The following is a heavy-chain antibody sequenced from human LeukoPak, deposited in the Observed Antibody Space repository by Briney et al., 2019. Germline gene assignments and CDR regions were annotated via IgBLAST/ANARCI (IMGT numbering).Heavy chain of an antibody. CDR2: IYHTGST. CDR3: ARVVGNTNFDS. V-gene: IGHV4-4*02. Sequence: SETLSLTCAVSGASISGTDWWSWVRQPPGKGLEWTGEIYHTGSTNYNPSLESRVTISVDKSKSHFSLKVTSVTAADTAIYYCARVVGNTNFDSWGQGALVTVSS. CDR1: GASISGTDW. J-gene: IGHJ4*02. D-gene: IGHD2-21*01.